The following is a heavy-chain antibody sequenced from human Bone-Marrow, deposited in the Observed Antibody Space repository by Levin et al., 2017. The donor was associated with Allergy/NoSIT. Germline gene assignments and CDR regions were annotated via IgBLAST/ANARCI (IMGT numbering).Heavy chain of an antibody. CDR3: ARSRYADYVDY. J-gene: IGHJ4*02. Sequence: SQTLSLTCTVSGDSISPYYWSWIRQPPGKGLEWMGYISYTGRPNYSPSLKSRVSMSLDTSKNQFSLQLRSVTAADTAVYYSARSRYADYVDYWGQGTQVTVSS. CDR2: ISYTGRP. V-gene: IGHV4-59*01. D-gene: IGHD2-2*01. CDR1: GDSISPYY.